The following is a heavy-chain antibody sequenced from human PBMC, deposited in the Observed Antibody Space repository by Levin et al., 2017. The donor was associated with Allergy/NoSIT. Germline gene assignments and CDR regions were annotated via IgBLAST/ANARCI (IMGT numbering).Heavy chain of an antibody. D-gene: IGHD1-26*01. Sequence: GESLKISCKASGYTFTSYYMHWVRQAPGQGLEWMGIINPSGGSTSYAQKFQGRVTMTRDTSTSTVYMELSSLRSEDTAVYYCARVRSGWEPDYGMDVWGQGTTVTVSS. CDR2: INPSGGST. CDR1: GYTFTSYY. CDR3: ARVRSGWEPDYGMDV. V-gene: IGHV1-46*01. J-gene: IGHJ6*02.